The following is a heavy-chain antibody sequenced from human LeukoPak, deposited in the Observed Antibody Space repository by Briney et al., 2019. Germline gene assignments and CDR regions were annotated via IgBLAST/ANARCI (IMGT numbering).Heavy chain of an antibody. CDR3: AKGATSTTWGHFDY. CDR2: ISYHGSDQ. Sequence: GGSLGLSCAAPGFTFRTYGMHWVRQAPGKGLEWVAVISYHGSDQFYADSVKGRFTIARDNSKNTLYLQMSSLRTEDTALYFCAKGATSTTWGHFDYWGQGTLVTVSS. CDR1: GFTFRTYG. J-gene: IGHJ4*02. V-gene: IGHV3-30*18. D-gene: IGHD2/OR15-2a*01.